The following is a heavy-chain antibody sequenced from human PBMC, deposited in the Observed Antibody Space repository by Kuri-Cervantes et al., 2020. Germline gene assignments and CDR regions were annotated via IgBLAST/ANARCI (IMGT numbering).Heavy chain of an antibody. D-gene: IGHD2-15*01. V-gene: IGHV1-2*04. CDR2: INPNSGGT. CDR1: GYTLTGYY. CDR3: ARGTEDIVVVVANEKGVHYYYYYYMDV. J-gene: IGHJ6*03. Sequence: ASVKVSCKASGYTLTGYYMHWVRQAPGQGLEWMGWINPNSGGTNYAQKLQGWVTMTRDTSISTAYMELSRLRSDDTAVYYCARGTEDIVVVVANEKGVHYYYYYYMDVWGKGTTVTVSS.